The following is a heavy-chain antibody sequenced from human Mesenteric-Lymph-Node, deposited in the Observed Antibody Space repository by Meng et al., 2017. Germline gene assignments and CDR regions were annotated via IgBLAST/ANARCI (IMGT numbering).Heavy chain of an antibody. D-gene: IGHD3-22*01. V-gene: IGHV1-3*01. CDR1: GYTFTSYA. J-gene: IGHJ4*02. CDR3: VRDISLVITNPSSFDY. Sequence: QVPLGQSGAEVKKPGASVKVSCKSSGYTFTSYAMHWVRQAPEQRLEWMGWINAGNGNTKYSQKFQGRVTITRDTSASTAYMELSSLRSEDTAVYYCVRDISLVITNPSSFDYWGQGTLVTVSS. CDR2: INAGNGNT.